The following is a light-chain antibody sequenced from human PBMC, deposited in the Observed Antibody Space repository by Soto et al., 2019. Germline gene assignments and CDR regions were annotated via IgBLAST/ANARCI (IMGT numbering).Light chain of an antibody. V-gene: IGKV3-15*01. CDR2: GAS. CDR1: QSVASN. Sequence: EIVMTQSLAILSVSPGEGATLSCRASQSVASNLAWYQQKPGQAPRLLIYGASSRATGIPARVSGSGSGTEFTLTISSLQPEDFAVYYCQQYINWPPLTFGGGTKVEI. CDR3: QQYINWPPLT. J-gene: IGKJ4*01.